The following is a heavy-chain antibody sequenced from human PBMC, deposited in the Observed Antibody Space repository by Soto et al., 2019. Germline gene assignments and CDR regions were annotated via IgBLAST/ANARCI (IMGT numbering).Heavy chain of an antibody. CDR2: ISAYNRNT. D-gene: IGHD6-13*01. Sequence: QVQLVQSGAEVKKPGASVKVSCKASGYTFTSYGLSWVRQAPGQGLEWMGWISAYNRNTNYAQKLQGRVTMTTDTSTSTSYMERLSLRSDDTAVYYWARVIAAAADFDFWGQGPLGTVSS. J-gene: IGHJ4*02. CDR3: ARVIAAAADFDF. CDR1: GYTFTSYG. V-gene: IGHV1-18*01.